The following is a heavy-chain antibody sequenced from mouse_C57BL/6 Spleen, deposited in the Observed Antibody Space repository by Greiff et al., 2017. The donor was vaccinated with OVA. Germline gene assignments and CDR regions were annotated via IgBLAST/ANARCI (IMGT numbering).Heavy chain of an antibody. CDR1: GYTFTSYC. J-gene: IGHJ2*01. Sequence: VQLQQSGAELVKPGASVKLSCKASGYTFTSYCMHWVKQRPGPGLEWIGFINPCCGYAKYNQKFKDKATLTADKSSSTAYMQLSSLTYEDSAVYYCAREENYSYYFDYWGQGTTLTVSS. CDR2: INPCCGYA. CDR3: AREENYSYYFDY. D-gene: IGHD2-12*01. V-gene: IGHV1-7*01.